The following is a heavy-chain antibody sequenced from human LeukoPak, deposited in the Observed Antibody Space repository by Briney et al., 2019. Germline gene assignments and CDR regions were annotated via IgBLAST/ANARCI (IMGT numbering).Heavy chain of an antibody. Sequence: GGSLRLSCAASGFTFSSYGMHWVRQAPGKGLEWVAVIWYDGSNKYYADSVKGRFTISRDNSKNTLYLQMNSLRAEDTAVYYCANDLGVVPAAIRYDFHYWGQGTLVTVSS. CDR3: ANDLGVVPAAIRYDFHY. CDR2: IWYDGSNK. J-gene: IGHJ4*02. V-gene: IGHV3-33*06. CDR1: GFTFSSYG. D-gene: IGHD2-2*01.